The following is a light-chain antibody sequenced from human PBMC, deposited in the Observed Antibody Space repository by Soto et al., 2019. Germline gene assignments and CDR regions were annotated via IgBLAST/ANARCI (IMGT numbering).Light chain of an antibody. V-gene: IGKV3-11*01. CDR2: DAS. Sequence: EIVLTQSPATLSLSPGERATLSCRAGQSVSSYLAWYQQKPGQAPRLLIYDASNRATGIPARFSGSGSGTDSTLTISRLEPQDFAVYYCQEYGSSGTFGQGTKVDIK. J-gene: IGKJ1*01. CDR3: QEYGSSGT. CDR1: QSVSSY.